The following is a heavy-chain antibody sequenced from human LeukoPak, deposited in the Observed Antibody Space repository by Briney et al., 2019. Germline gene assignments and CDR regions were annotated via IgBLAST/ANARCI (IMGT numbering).Heavy chain of an antibody. CDR3: ARDRDIVVVPAAIGYWFDP. D-gene: IGHD2-2*01. V-gene: IGHV1-69*04. CDR2: IIPILGIA. J-gene: IGHJ5*02. Sequence: SVKVSCKASGGTFSSYTISWVRQAPGQGLEWMGRIIPILGIANYAQKFQGRVTITADKSASTAYMELSSLRSEDTAVYYCARDRDIVVVPAAIGYWFDPWGQGTLVTVSS. CDR1: GGTFSSYT.